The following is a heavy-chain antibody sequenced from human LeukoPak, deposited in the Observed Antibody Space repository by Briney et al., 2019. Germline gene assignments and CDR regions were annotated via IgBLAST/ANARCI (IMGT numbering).Heavy chain of an antibody. V-gene: IGHV3-30*18. D-gene: IGHD2-15*01. CDR2: ISYDGSNK. CDR1: GFTFSSYG. Sequence: GSLRLSCAASGFTFSSYGMHWVRQAPGKGLEWVAVISYDGSNKYYADSVKGRFTISRDNSKNTLYLQMNSLRAEDTAVYYCAKDPRRGGSWTAAGYYFDYWGQGTLVTVSS. CDR3: AKDPRRGGSWTAAGYYFDY. J-gene: IGHJ4*02.